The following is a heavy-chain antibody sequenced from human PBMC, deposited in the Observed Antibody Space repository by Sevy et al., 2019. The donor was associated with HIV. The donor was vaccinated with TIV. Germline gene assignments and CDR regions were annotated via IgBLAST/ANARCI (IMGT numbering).Heavy chain of an antibody. CDR2: INWDSGAI. J-gene: IGHJ6*02. CDR1: GFTFDEFA. D-gene: IGHD3-10*01. V-gene: IGHV3-9*01. Sequence: GGSLRLSCAASGFTFDEFAMHWVRQVPGKGLEWVSGINWDSGAIGYADSVKGRFTTSIDNAKKSLYLQMNSLRGEDTALYYCAKDIRYSYGRGMDVWGQGTTVTVSS. CDR3: AKDIRYSYGRGMDV.